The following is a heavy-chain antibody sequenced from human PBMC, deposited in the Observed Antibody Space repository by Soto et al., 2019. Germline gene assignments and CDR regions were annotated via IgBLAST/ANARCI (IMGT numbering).Heavy chain of an antibody. D-gene: IGHD4-17*01. CDR3: ARDPAGDYGQ. CDR2: IHERGVT. Sequence: QVPLQESGPGLVKPSETLSLTCNVSGGSVSDYYWSWIRQAPGKGLEWIGYIHERGVTNYNPSLKSRVTMSVDTSKNQFSLTLRSVHTADTAIYFCARDPAGDYGQWGRGTLITVSS. J-gene: IGHJ4*02. CDR1: GGSVSDYY. V-gene: IGHV4-59*02.